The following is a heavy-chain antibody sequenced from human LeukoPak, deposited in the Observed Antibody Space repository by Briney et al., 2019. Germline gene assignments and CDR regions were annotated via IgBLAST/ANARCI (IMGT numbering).Heavy chain of an antibody. CDR2: ISSSSSYI. CDR3: ARTLTMYAADDYGDYGQPYYFDY. J-gene: IGHJ4*02. CDR1: GFTFSSYS. V-gene: IGHV3-21*01. Sequence: PGGSLRLSCAVSGFTFSSYSMNWVRQAPGKGLEWVSSISSSSSYIYYADSVKGRFTISRDNAKNTLYLQMNSLRAEDTAVYYCARTLTMYAADDYGDYGQPYYFDYWGQGTLVTVSS. D-gene: IGHD4-17*01.